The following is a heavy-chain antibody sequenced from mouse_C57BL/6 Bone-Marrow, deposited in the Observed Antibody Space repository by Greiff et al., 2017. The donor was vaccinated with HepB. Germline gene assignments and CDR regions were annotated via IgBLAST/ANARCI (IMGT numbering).Heavy chain of an antibody. CDR2: IDPETGGT. CDR1: GYTFTDYE. D-gene: IGHD1-1*02. V-gene: IGHV1-15*01. Sequence: ESGAELVRPGASVTLSCKASGYTFTDYEMHWVKQTPVHGLEWIGAIDPETGGTAYNQKFKGKAILTADKSSSTAYMELRSLTSEDSAVYYCTRSLWRGFAYWGQGTLVTVSA. CDR3: TRSLWRGFAY. J-gene: IGHJ3*01.